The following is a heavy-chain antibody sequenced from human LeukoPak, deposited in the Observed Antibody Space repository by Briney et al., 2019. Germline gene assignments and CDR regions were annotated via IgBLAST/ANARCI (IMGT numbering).Heavy chain of an antibody. CDR1: GGTFSIYA. D-gene: IGHD3-22*01. J-gene: IGHJ5*02. CDR2: IIPILGIA. CDR3: ARDWYYYESSGEPWFDP. Sequence: SVKVSCKASGGTFSIYAISWVRQAPGQGLEWMGRIIPILGIANYAQKFQCRVTITADKSTSTAYMEMSSLRSEDTAVYYCARDWYYYESSGEPWFDPWGQGTLVTVSS. V-gene: IGHV1-69*04.